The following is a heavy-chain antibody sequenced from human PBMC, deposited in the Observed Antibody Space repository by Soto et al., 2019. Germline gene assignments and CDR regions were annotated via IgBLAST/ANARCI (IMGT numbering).Heavy chain of an antibody. CDR3: SGDRSTWVRGDY. J-gene: IGHJ1*01. CDR1: GGSISSSSHH. V-gene: IGHV4-39*01. Sequence: PSETLSLTGSVCGGSISSSSHHWGWIRQPPGEGLEWIGTISYIGSTFYNPSLKSRVSITADTSKNRFSLRLTSVTAADTAVYFCSGDRSTWVRGDYWGQGNLFAFSS. CDR2: ISYIGST. D-gene: IGHD7-27*01.